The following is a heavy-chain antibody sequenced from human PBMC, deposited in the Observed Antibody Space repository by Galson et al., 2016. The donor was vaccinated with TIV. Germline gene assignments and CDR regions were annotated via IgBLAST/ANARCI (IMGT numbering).Heavy chain of an antibody. V-gene: IGHV1-8*01. CDR1: GYTFTSFD. Sequence: SVKVSCKASGYTFTSFDISWIRQAPGQGLEWMGWMSPSNGNTGYAQKFRGRITMTRHPSTTTVYMELSGLTSEDTAVYYCARRTHYDSSGYSDAFDVWGQGTMVPVSS. J-gene: IGHJ3*01. CDR2: MSPSNGNT. CDR3: ARRTHYDSSGYSDAFDV. D-gene: IGHD3-22*01.